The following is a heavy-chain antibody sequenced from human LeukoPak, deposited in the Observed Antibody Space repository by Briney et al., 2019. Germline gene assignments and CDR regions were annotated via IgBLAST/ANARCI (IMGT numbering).Heavy chain of an antibody. CDR3: ARELHYDILTGYQNWFDP. V-gene: IGHV4-59*01. J-gene: IGHJ5*02. D-gene: IGHD3-9*01. CDR1: GDSINNYY. Sequence: PSETLSLTCTVSGDSINNYYWSWIRQAPGRGLEWIGFMSNKGSSNYNPSLKGRVTMSVDSSKNQFSLKMSSVTDADTAVYYCARELHYDILTGYQNWFDPWGQGTLVTVSS. CDR2: MSNKGSS.